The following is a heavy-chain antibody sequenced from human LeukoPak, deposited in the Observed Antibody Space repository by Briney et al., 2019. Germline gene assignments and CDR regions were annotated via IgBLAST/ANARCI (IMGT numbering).Heavy chain of an antibody. CDR1: GESFSAYF. CDR3: ARGSSFDGYCSAGACDAGYYDA. Sequence: SETLSLTCAVYGESFSAYFWNWIRQAPGKPLEYIGEINHRGSSHYNPSLKTRVTLSVDTSKNQFSLRLTSVTAADTAVYFCARGSSFDGYCSAGACDAGYYDAWGQGTPVTVSS. J-gene: IGHJ5*02. CDR2: INHRGSS. V-gene: IGHV4-34*01. D-gene: IGHD2-15*01.